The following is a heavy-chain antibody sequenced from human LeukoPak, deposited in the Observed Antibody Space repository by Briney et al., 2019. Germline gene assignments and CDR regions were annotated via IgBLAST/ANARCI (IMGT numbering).Heavy chain of an antibody. CDR2: IYTSGST. CDR3: ATTTMVRGTYYMDV. D-gene: IGHD3-10*01. V-gene: IGHV4-61*02. Sequence: SETLSLTCTVSGGSISSGSYYWSWIRQPAGKGLEWIGRIYTSGSTNDNPALKSRVTISVDTSKNQFSLKLSSVTAADPAVYYCATTTMVRGTYYMDVWGKGTTVTISS. CDR1: GGSISSGSYY. J-gene: IGHJ6*03.